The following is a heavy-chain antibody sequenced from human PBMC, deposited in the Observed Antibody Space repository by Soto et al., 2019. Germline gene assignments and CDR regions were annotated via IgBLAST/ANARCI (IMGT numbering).Heavy chain of an antibody. CDR3: ASEQELRDYYYGMDV. CDR1: GYAFTSYY. D-gene: IGHD1-26*01. Sequence: QVQLVQSGAEVKKPGASVKVSCKASGYAFTSYYMHWVRQAPGQGLEWMGIINPSGGSTSYAQKFQGRVTMTRDTSTSTVYMELSSLRSEDTAVYYCASEQELRDYYYGMDVWGQGTTVTVSS. J-gene: IGHJ6*02. CDR2: INPSGGST. V-gene: IGHV1-46*01.